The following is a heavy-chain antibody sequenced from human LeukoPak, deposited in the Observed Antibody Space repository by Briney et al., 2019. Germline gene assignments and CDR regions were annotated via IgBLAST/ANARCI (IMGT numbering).Heavy chain of an antibody. CDR2: ISGSGGST. J-gene: IGHJ4*02. CDR1: GFTFNSYA. D-gene: IGHD4-23*01. V-gene: IGHV3-23*01. CDR3: AKCLGDGGNYYFDY. Sequence: PGGSLRLSCAASGFTFNSYAMSWVRQAPGKGLEWVSAISGSGGSTYYADSVKGRFTISRDNSKNTLYLKMNSLRAEDTAVYYCAKCLGDGGNYYFDYWGQGTLVTVSS.